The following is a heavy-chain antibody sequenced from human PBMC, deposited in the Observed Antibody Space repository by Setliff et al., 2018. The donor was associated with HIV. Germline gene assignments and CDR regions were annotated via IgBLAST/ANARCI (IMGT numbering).Heavy chain of an antibody. CDR2: ISTYSGST. V-gene: IGHV1-18*01. D-gene: IGHD4-17*01. CDR1: GYTFTNYG. Sequence: ASVKVSCKASGYTFTNYGITWLRQAPGQGPEWMGWISTYSGSTKYAENLQGRVTMTTDTSTSTAYMELRGLRSDDTAVYYCARDPTTALHPPLNWFDPWGQGTLVTVSS. J-gene: IGHJ5*02. CDR3: ARDPTTALHPPLNWFDP.